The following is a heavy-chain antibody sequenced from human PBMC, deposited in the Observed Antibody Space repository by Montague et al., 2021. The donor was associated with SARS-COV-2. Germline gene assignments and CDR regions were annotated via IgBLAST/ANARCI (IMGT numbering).Heavy chain of an antibody. CDR2: ISTSSLYI. D-gene: IGHD5/OR15-5a*01. CDR1: GFTFNKYS. CDR3: ARAHSGSYSVGGDAFDL. J-gene: IGHJ3*01. Sequence: SLRLSCAASGFTFNKYSMNWVRQAPGKGLEWVSSISTSSLYIYYTDSVKGRFTAARANAKNSVFLEMNSLRVEDTAVYYCARAHSGSYSVGGDAFDLWGRGTLVTVSS. V-gene: IGHV3-21*01.